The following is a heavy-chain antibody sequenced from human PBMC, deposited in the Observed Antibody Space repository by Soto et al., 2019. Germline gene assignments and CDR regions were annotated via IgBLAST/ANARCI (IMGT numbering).Heavy chain of an antibody. D-gene: IGHD3-10*01. CDR3: ANAGRYYGSGSFIPFDY. Sequence: EVQLLESGGGLVQPGGSLRLSCAASGFTFSSYAMSWVRQAPGKGLEWVSAISGSGGSTYYADSVKGRFTISRDNSKNTLYLQMNSLRAEDTAVYYCANAGRYYGSGSFIPFDYWGQGTLVTVSS. V-gene: IGHV3-23*01. CDR1: GFTFSSYA. J-gene: IGHJ4*02. CDR2: ISGSGGST.